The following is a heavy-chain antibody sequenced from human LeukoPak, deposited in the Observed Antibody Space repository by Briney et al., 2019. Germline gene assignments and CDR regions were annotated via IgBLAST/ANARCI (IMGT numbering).Heavy chain of an antibody. V-gene: IGHV3-23*01. D-gene: IGHD3-10*01. Sequence: LPGGSLRLSCAASGFTFNSYAMNWVRQTPGKGLEWVSAISGSGGNTYYADSVKGRFTISRDNSKNTLSLHMNSLRAEDTAVCYCAKEGYYGSGSYGEVNYYGMDVWGQGTTVTVSS. CDR1: GFTFNSYA. J-gene: IGHJ6*02. CDR3: AKEGYYGSGSYGEVNYYGMDV. CDR2: ISGSGGNT.